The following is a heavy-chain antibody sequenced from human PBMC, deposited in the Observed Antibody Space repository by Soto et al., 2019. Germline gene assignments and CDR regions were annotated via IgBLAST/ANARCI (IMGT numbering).Heavy chain of an antibody. CDR2: MIPIFGTA. Sequence: VKVSCKASGGTFSSYAISWVRQAPGQGLEWMGGMIPIFGTANYAQKFQGRVTITADESTSTAYMELSSLRSEDTAVYYCAIEIRYCSSTSCYKPYWGQGTLVTVSS. CDR3: AIEIRYCSSTSCYKPY. D-gene: IGHD2-2*02. J-gene: IGHJ4*02. V-gene: IGHV1-69*01. CDR1: GGTFSSYA.